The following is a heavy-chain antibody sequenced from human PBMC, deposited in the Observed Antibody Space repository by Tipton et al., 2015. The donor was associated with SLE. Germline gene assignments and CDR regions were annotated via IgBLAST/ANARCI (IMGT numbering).Heavy chain of an antibody. J-gene: IGHJ4*02. D-gene: IGHD6-19*01. Sequence: TLSLTCTVSAGSISSGDYYWSWIRQPPGKGLEWIGYIYYSGRTNYNPSLKSRVTISVDTSKSQFSLKLSSVTAADTAVYYCARRRRAVAGTAGGPFDYWGQGTLVTVSS. V-gene: IGHV4-61*08. CDR2: IYYSGRT. CDR1: AGSISSGDYY. CDR3: ARRRRAVAGTAGGPFDY.